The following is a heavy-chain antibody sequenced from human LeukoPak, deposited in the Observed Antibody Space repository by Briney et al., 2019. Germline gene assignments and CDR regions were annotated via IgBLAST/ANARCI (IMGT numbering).Heavy chain of an antibody. Sequence: ASVKVSCKTSSYTFSVYYIHWVRQAPGQGLEWMGWIDPNSGVTNYAQKFQGRVILTRDTSITTAYMELSSLRSDDTAVYSCARETTGTGTGYFDPWGQGTLATVSS. D-gene: IGHD1-1*01. J-gene: IGHJ5*02. V-gene: IGHV1-2*02. CDR1: SYTFSVYY. CDR2: IDPNSGVT. CDR3: ARETTGTGTGYFDP.